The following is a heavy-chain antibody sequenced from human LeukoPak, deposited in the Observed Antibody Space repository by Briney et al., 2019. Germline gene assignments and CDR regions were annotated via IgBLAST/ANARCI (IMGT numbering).Heavy chain of an antibody. J-gene: IGHJ4*02. CDR2: ISGDGGST. CDR3: AKESGKFDY. Sequence: PGGSLRLSCVASGLTFDDSAMHWVCQAPGKGLEWVSLISGDGGSTFYADSVKGRFSISRDNSKNSLYLQMNSLRPEDTAMYYCAKESGKFDYWGQGTLVAVSS. V-gene: IGHV3-43*02. CDR1: GLTFDDSA.